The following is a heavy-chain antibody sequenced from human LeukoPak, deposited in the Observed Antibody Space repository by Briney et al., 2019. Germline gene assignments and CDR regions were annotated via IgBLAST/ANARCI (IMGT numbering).Heavy chain of an antibody. CDR3: ARVADGSYPFDAFDI. CDR2: ISINGGST. D-gene: IGHD1-26*01. CDR1: GFTFSSYA. V-gene: IGHV3-64*01. J-gene: IGHJ3*02. Sequence: GGSLRLSCAASGFTFSSYAMHWVRQAPGKGLEYVSAISINGGSTYYANSVKGRFTISRDNSKNTLYLQMGSLRAEDMAVYYCARVADGSYPFDAFDIWGQGTMVTVSS.